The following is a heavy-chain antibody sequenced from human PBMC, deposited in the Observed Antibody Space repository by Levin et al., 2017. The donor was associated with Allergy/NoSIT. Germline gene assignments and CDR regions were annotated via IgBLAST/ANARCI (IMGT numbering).Heavy chain of an antibody. D-gene: IGHD2-15*01. CDR2: IWHDGSDE. CDR1: GFSFSNYG. CDR3: ARIPGSPTRWQVLGDAFDI. J-gene: IGHJ3*02. Sequence: GGSLRLSCVASGFSFSNYGMHWIRQAPGKGLEWVAFIWHDGSDENKADSVKGRFTISRDNSKNNLYLQMNSLRVDDTAVYYCARIPGSPTRWQVLGDAFDIWGQGTTVTVSP. V-gene: IGHV3-33*01.